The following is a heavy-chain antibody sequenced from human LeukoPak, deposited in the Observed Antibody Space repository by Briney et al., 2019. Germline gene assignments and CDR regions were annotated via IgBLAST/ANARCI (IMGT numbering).Heavy chain of an antibody. CDR2: IYSGGST. CDR1: GFTVSSNC. D-gene: IGHD6-19*01. J-gene: IGHJ4*02. V-gene: IGHV3-66*02. Sequence: AGGSLRLSCAASGFTVSSNCMSWVRQAPGKGLEWVSVIYSGGSTYYADSVKGRFTITRDNSKNTLYLQMNSLRAEDTAVYYCARGLVTACDYWGQGTLVTVSS. CDR3: ARGLVTACDY.